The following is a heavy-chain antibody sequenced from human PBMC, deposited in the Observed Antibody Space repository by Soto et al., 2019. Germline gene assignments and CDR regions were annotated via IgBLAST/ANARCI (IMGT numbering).Heavy chain of an antibody. CDR1: GFTFGDYA. D-gene: IGHD3-3*01. Sequence: GGSLRLSCTASGFTFGDYAMSWVRQAPGKGLEWVGFIRSKAYGGTTEYAASVKGRFTISRDDSKSIAYLQMNSLKTEDTAVYYCTRLYDFWSGYPFDYWGQGTLVTVSS. CDR2: IRSKAYGGTT. CDR3: TRLYDFWSGYPFDY. J-gene: IGHJ4*02. V-gene: IGHV3-49*04.